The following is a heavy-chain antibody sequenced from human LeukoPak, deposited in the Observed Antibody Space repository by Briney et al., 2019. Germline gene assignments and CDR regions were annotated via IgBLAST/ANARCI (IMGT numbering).Heavy chain of an antibody. CDR3: ARSPSRNYYDSSGYFFDY. V-gene: IGHV4-31*03. CDR1: GGSISSGGYY. D-gene: IGHD3-22*01. J-gene: IGHJ4*02. CDR2: IYYSGST. Sequence: SQTLSLTCTVSGGSISSGGYYWSWIRQHPGKGLEWIVYIYYSGSTYYNPSLKSRVTISVDTSKNQFSLKLSSVTAADTAVYYCARSPSRNYYDSSGYFFDYWGQGTLVTVSS.